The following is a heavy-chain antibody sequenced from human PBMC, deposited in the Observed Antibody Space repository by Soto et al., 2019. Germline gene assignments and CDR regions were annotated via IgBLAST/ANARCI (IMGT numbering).Heavy chain of an antibody. CDR1: GFTFSSYG. CDR2: ISYDGSNK. V-gene: IGHV3-30*18. CDR3: AKDLYDFWSGYRALIDY. J-gene: IGHJ4*02. Sequence: PGGSLRLSCAASGFTFSSYGMHWVRQAPGKGLEWVAVISYDGSNKYYADSVKGRFTISRDNSKNTLYLQMNSLRAEDTAVYYCAKDLYDFWSGYRALIDYWGQGTLVTVSS. D-gene: IGHD3-3*01.